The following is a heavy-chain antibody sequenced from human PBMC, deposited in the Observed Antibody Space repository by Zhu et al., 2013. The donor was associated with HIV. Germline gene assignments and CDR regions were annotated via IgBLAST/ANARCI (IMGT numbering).Heavy chain of an antibody. CDR3: ARALYYYDSSGPHNWFDP. CDR2: IIPIFGTA. D-gene: IGHD3-22*01. CDR1: GGTFSSYA. Sequence: QVQLVQSGAEVKKPGSSVKVSCKASGGTFSSYAISWVRQAPGQGLEWMGGIIPIFGTANYAQKFQGRVTITADESTSTAYMELSSLRSEDTAVYYCARALYYYDSSGPHNWFDPWGQGTLVTVSS. J-gene: IGHJ5*02. V-gene: IGHV1-69*12.